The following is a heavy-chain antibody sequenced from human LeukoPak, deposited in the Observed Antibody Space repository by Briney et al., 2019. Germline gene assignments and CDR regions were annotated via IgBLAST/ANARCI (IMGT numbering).Heavy chain of an antibody. CDR3: AKRDSSGYYNDY. CDR2: ISGSGGRP. J-gene: IGHJ4*02. D-gene: IGHD3-22*01. Sequence: GGSLRLSCVASGFTLSTYDMNWVRQAPGKGLEWVSTISGSGGRPYYADFVKGRFTISRDNSKNTLYLQMNSLRAEDTAVYHCAKRDSSGYYNDYWGQGTLVTVSS. V-gene: IGHV3-23*01. CDR1: GFTLSTYD.